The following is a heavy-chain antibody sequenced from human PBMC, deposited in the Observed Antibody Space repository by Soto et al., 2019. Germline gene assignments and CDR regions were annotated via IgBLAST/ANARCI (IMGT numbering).Heavy chain of an antibody. CDR3: ARMPGYSSSPYWYFDL. CDR2: IFSNDEK. CDR1: GFSLSNARMG. Sequence: QVTLKESGPVLVKPTEPLTLTCTVSGFSLSNARMGVSWIRQPPGKALEWLAHIFSNDEKSYSTSLKSRLTISKDTSKSQVVLTMTNMDPVDTATYYCARMPGYSSSPYWYFDLWGRGTLVTVSS. J-gene: IGHJ2*01. V-gene: IGHV2-26*01. D-gene: IGHD6-13*01.